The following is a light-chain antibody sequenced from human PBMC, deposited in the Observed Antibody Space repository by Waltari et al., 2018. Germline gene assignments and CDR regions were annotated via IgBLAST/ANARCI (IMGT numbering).Light chain of an antibody. CDR2: DAS. J-gene: IGKJ5*01. Sequence: EIVLTQSPATLSLSPGDRATLSCRASRNVGSYLGWYRQKPGQAPRLLIYDASHRPPGIPXRVRSXXSGXXXTLTFXSLXXXDLAVXXCXWRCDXXXLTSGQGTPLEI. V-gene: IGKV3-11*01. CDR1: RNVGSY. CDR3: XWRCDXXXLT.